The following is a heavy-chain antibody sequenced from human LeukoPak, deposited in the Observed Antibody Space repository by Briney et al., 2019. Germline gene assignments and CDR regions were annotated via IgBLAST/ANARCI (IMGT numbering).Heavy chain of an antibody. J-gene: IGHJ6*04. Sequence: SETLSLTCTVSGGSISSYYWSWIRQPPGKGLEWIGYIYYSGSTYYNPSLKSRVTISVDTSKNQFSLKLSSVTAADTAVYYCARGPRYFRYGLDVWGKGTTVTVSS. CDR2: IYYSGST. D-gene: IGHD3-9*01. CDR1: GGSISSYY. V-gene: IGHV4-59*08. CDR3: ARGPRYFRYGLDV.